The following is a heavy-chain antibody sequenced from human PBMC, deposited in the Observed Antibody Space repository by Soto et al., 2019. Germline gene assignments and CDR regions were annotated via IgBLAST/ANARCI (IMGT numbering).Heavy chain of an antibody. J-gene: IGHJ4*02. D-gene: IGHD6-13*01. V-gene: IGHV4-4*02. CDR2: VYRTGST. CDR3: ARARATIAAAAIFDC. Sequence: QVQLQESCAGLVKPSGTLSLTCAVSGGSISTSNWWSWVRQPPGKGLEWIGEVYRTGSTNYNPSLESRLTISVDKSKNQFSLKLTSVTAADTAVYYCARARATIAAAAIFDCWGQGTLVTVSS. CDR1: GGSISTSNW.